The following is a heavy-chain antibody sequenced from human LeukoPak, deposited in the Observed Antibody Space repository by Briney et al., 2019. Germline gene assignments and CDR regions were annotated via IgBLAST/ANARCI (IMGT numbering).Heavy chain of an antibody. D-gene: IGHD3-10*01. V-gene: IGHV1-69*02. J-gene: IGHJ3*02. CDR1: GGTFSSYT. CDR2: VIPIFGIA. CDR3: ARGGSGGDI. Sequence: SVKVSCKASGGTFSSYTLSWVRQAPGQGLEWMGRVIPIFGIANYAQKFQGRVTITADKSTSTAYMELSSLRSEDTAVYYCARGGSGGDIWGQGTMVTVSS.